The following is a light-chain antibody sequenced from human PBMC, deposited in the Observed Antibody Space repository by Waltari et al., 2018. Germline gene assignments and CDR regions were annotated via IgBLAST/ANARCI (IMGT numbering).Light chain of an antibody. CDR3: QQLSTYPRT. V-gene: IGKV1-9*01. CDR1: QGISSS. CDR2: AAS. Sequence: DIQLTQSPSFLSVSVGDRVTITCRASQGISSSLAWYQQKPGKAPKPLVYAASSLQSGVRSSCSGSGSGTEFTLTISSLQPEDFASYYCQQLSTYPRTIGGGTKVEIK. J-gene: IGKJ4*01.